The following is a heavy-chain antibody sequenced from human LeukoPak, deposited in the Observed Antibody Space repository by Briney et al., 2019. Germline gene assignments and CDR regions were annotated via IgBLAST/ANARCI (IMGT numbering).Heavy chain of an antibody. CDR3: ARDPGIVGAKKASRFDY. V-gene: IGHV3-7*03. CDR1: GFALSSHW. Sequence: PGGSLRLSCAASGFALSSHWMTWVRQVPGKGLEWVANIQQDGSEKYYVDSVKGRFTISRDNAKNSLYLQMNSLRAEDTAVYYCARDPGIVGAKKASRFDYWGQGTLVTVSS. CDR2: IQQDGSEK. J-gene: IGHJ4*02. D-gene: IGHD1-26*01.